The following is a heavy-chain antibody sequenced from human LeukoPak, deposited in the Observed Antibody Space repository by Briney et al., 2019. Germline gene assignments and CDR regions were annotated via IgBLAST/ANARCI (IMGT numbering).Heavy chain of an antibody. D-gene: IGHD4-17*01. V-gene: IGHV3-23*01. CDR2: ISNSGGST. J-gene: IGHJ5*02. CDR1: GFTFSNYA. CDR3: AKGTTVIRGGWFDP. Sequence: GGSLRLSCAASGFTFSNYAMSWVRQAPGKGLERVSTISNSGGSTYCADSVKGRFTISRDNSKNTLYLQMNSLRAEDTAVYYCAKGTTVIRGGWFDPWGQGTLVTVSS.